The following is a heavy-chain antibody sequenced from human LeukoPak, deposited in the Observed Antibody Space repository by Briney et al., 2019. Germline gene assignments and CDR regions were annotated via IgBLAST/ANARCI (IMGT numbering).Heavy chain of an antibody. Sequence: PGGSLRLSCAASGFTFSSYAMSWVRQAPGKGLEWVSAISGSGGSTYYADSVKGRFTISRDNSKNTLFLQMNSLRAEDTAVYYCVKDARRTSGWYFFDYWGQGTRVTVSS. D-gene: IGHD6-19*01. CDR1: GFTFSSYA. CDR2: ISGSGGST. J-gene: IGHJ4*02. V-gene: IGHV3-23*01. CDR3: VKDARRTSGWYFFDY.